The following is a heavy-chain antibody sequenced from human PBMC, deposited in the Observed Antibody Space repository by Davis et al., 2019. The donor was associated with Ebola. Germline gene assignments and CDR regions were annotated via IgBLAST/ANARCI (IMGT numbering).Heavy chain of an antibody. J-gene: IGHJ4*02. CDR2: ITGNSEYI. Sequence: GESLKISCAVSGLTFTTYGMTWVRQAPGKGLEWVSSITGNSEYIYYADSVKGRFTISRDNSKNTLYLQMNSLRAEDTAVYYCARERITMVRGVIITMRYFDYWGQGTLVTVSS. D-gene: IGHD3-10*01. V-gene: IGHV3-21*04. CDR3: ARERITMVRGVIITMRYFDY. CDR1: GLTFTTYG.